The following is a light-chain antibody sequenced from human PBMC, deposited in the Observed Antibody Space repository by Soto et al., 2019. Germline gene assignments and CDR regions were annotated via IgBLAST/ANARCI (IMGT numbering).Light chain of an antibody. Sequence: QSVLTQPASVSGSPGQSITISCTGTNNDIGSYNYVSWYQQYPGKAPKLMMYEVRNRPSGVSNRFSGSKSGNTASLTISGLQAEDEADYYCSSYTSINTRVFGGGTKLTVL. J-gene: IGLJ3*02. CDR3: SSYTSINTRV. CDR1: NNDIGSYNY. V-gene: IGLV2-14*01. CDR2: EVR.